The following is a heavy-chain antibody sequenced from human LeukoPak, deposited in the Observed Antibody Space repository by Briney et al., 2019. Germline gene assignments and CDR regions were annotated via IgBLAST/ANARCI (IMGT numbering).Heavy chain of an antibody. J-gene: IGHJ3*02. CDR2: ISGDASVS. CDR3: AKAYSSSLYGDAFHI. CDR1: GFTFRFYA. D-gene: IGHD6-13*01. V-gene: IGHV3-23*01. Sequence: PGGSLRLSCAGSGFTFRFYAMTWVRQAPGKGLERVSGISGDASVSKDADSVKGRFNISRDNSKNTLYLQLNSLRVEDTAIYYCAKAYSSSLYGDAFHIWGQGTMVTVSP.